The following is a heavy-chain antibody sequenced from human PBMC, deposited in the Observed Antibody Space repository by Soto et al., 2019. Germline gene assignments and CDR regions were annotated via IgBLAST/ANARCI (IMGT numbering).Heavy chain of an antibody. CDR3: AMVRGVIITDHWFDP. J-gene: IGHJ5*02. CDR1: AGFPRPKRYH. Sequence: SQKRPHPSTVSAGFPRPKRYHWCWLRLPPGKGLEWIGSIYYSGSTYYNPSLKSRVTISVDTSKNQFSLKLSSVTAADTAVYYCAMVRGVIITDHWFDPWGQGTLVTVS. D-gene: IGHD3-10*01. CDR2: IYYSGST. V-gene: IGHV4-39*01.